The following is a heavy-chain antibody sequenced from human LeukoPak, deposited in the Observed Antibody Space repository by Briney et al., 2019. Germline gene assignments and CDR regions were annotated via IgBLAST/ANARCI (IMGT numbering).Heavy chain of an antibody. J-gene: IGHJ4*02. CDR3: ARGPYSGSYHGHYFDY. D-gene: IGHD1-26*01. V-gene: IGHV3-21*04. Sequence: GGSLRLSCAASGFTFSSYSMNWVRQAPGKGLEWVSSISSSSSYIYYADSVKGRFTISRDNAKNSLYLQMNSLRAEDTAVYYCARGPYSGSYHGHYFDYWGQGTLVTVSS. CDR1: GFTFSSYS. CDR2: ISSSSSYI.